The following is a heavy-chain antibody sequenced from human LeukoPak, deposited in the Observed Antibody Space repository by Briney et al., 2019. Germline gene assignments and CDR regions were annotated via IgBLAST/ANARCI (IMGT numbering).Heavy chain of an antibody. CDR1: GFTVSSNY. V-gene: IGHV3-66*01. J-gene: IGHJ4*02. D-gene: IGHD3-16*01. CDR2: IYSGGST. Sequence: GGSLRLSCAASGFTVSSNYMSWVRQAPGKGLEWVSVIYSGGSTYYADSVKGRFTISRDNSKNTLYLQMNSLRAEDTAVYYCARSVTSEDYYFDYWGQGTLVTVSS. CDR3: ARSVTSEDYYFDY.